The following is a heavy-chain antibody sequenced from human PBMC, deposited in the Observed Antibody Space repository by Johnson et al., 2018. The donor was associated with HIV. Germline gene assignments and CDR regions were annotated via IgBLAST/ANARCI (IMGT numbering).Heavy chain of an antibody. D-gene: IGHD5-24*01. J-gene: IGHJ3*02. Sequence: QVQLVESGGGVVQPGRSLRLSCAASGFTFSSYAMHWVRQAPGKGLEWVAVISSDGSNEYYADSVRGRFTISRDSSKSALYLQRNSPRAEDTAVYYCARACRDGYTCDAFDIWGQGTVVTVSS. V-gene: IGHV3-30*04. CDR3: ARACRDGYTCDAFDI. CDR1: GFTFSSYA. CDR2: ISSDGSNE.